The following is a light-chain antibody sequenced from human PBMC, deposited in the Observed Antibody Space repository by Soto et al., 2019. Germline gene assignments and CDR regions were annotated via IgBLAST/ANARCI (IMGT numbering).Light chain of an antibody. CDR3: SSYTTSSTLV. CDR1: SSDVGGYEY. J-gene: IGLJ3*02. V-gene: IGLV2-14*01. CDR2: EVN. Sequence: QSVLTQPASVSGSPGQSITISCTGTSSDVGGYEYVSWYQQHPGQAPKVMIYEVNNRPSGISNRFSGSKSGNTASLTNSGLQAEDEADYYCSSYTTSSTLVFGGGTKLTVL.